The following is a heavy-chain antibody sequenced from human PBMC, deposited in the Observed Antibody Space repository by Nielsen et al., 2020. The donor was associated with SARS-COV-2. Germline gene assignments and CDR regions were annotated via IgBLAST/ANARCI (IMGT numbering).Heavy chain of an antibody. CDR3: ARRYFSDSLFGP. J-gene: IGHJ5*02. V-gene: IGHV5-51*01. CDR2: LHLADSSI. D-gene: IGHD3-9*01. Sequence: GESLKISCRDSGDNVIDYWIGWVRQMPGKGLEWMGILHLADSSIIYSPSFQGQVTISVDKSINTVFLQWSSLKASDTAIYFCARRYFSDSLFGPWGQGTLVTVSS. CDR1: GDNVIDYW.